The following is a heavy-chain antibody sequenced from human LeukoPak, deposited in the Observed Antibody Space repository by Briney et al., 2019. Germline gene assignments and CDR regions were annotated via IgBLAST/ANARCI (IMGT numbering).Heavy chain of an antibody. D-gene: IGHD3-3*01. CDR3: ARPEDFWSGVDY. CDR2: IYYSGST. V-gene: IGHV4-59*08. J-gene: IGHJ4*02. CDR1: GGSISSYY. Sequence: SETLSLTCTVSGGSISSYYWSWIRQPPGKGLEWIGYIYYSGSTNYNPSLKSRVTISVDTSKNQFSLKLSSVTAADTAVYYCARPEDFWSGVDYWGQGTLVTVSS.